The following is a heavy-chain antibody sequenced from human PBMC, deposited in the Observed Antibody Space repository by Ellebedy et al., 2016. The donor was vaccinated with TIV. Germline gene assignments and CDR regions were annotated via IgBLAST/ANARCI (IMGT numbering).Heavy chain of an antibody. Sequence: GGSLRLSCAASGFTFSSNWMHWVRQAPGKGLVWVSRINSDGSRSTYADSVKGRFTISRDNAKNTLYVQMNSLRAEDTAVYYCARDGIVGGPTEYYFDSWGQGTLVTVSS. CDR2: INSDGSRS. V-gene: IGHV3-74*01. D-gene: IGHD1-26*01. J-gene: IGHJ4*02. CDR3: ARDGIVGGPTEYYFDS. CDR1: GFTFSSNW.